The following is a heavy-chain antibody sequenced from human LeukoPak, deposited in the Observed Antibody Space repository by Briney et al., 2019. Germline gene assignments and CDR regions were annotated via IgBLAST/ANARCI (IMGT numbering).Heavy chain of an antibody. V-gene: IGHV5-51*01. CDR1: GYRFTDYW. Sequence: LGESLRISCKGPGYRFTDYWIAWVRQMRGKGLDWMGISYPDDFDITYSPPFQGQVTISADRSISTAYLQWGSLKASDTAMYCCARHASGVRGLTPRVDTWGQGTLVTVSS. J-gene: IGHJ5*02. D-gene: IGHD3-10*01. CDR3: ARHASGVRGLTPRVDT. CDR2: SYPDDFDI.